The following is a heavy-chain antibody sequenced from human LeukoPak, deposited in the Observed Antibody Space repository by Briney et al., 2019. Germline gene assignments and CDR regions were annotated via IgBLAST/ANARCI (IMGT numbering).Heavy chain of an antibody. D-gene: IGHD3-16*02. J-gene: IGHJ4*02. V-gene: IGHV4-59*08. CDR2: VYDNGTT. CDR1: GGSISSHY. CDR3: ARHRLGAIVEFDY. Sequence: SETLFLTCTVSGGSISSHYWTWIRQPPGKGLEGIGYVYDNGTTNYNPSLKSRVTMSVDPSKNQFPLKLSSVTVADTAVYYCARHRLGAIVEFDYWGQGTLVTVSS.